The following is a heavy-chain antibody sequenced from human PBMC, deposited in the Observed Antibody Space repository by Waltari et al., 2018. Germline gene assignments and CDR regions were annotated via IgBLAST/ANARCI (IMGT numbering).Heavy chain of an antibody. CDR3: ARAYIAVAGTVDY. CDR1: GFTFSSYG. V-gene: IGHV3-33*01. D-gene: IGHD6-19*01. CDR2: IWYDGSNK. J-gene: IGHJ4*02. Sequence: QVQLVESGGGVVQPGRSLRLSCAASGFTFSSYGMHWVRRAPGKGLEWVAVIWYDGSNKYYADSVKGRFTISRDNSKNTLYLQMNSLRAEDTAVYYCARAYIAVAGTVDYWGQGTLVTVSS.